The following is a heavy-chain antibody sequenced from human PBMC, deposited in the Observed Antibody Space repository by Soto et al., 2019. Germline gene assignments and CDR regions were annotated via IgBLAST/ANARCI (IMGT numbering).Heavy chain of an antibody. CDR2: IYYSGST. J-gene: IGHJ6*03. CDR1: GGSISSYY. Sequence: SETLSLTCTVSGGSISSYYWSWIRQPPGKGLEWIGYIYYSGSTNYNPSLKSRVTISVDTSKKQFSLKLTSVTAADTAVYYCARSPDYLTHYYYYYMDVWGKGTTVTVSS. D-gene: IGHD5-12*01. V-gene: IGHV4-59*08. CDR3: ARSPDYLTHYYYYYMDV.